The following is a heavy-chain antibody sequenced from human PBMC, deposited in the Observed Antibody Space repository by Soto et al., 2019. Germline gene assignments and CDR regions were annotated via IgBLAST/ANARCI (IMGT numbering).Heavy chain of an antibody. D-gene: IGHD4-17*01. V-gene: IGHV3-30*18. CDR2: ISYDGSNK. Sequence: PGGSLRLSCAASGFTFSSYGMHWVRQAPGKGLEWVAVISYDGSNKHYADSVKGRFTISRDNSKNTLYLQMNSLRAEDTAVYYCAKDRLEYYFDYWGQGTLVTVSS. J-gene: IGHJ4*02. CDR1: GFTFSSYG. CDR3: AKDRLEYYFDY.